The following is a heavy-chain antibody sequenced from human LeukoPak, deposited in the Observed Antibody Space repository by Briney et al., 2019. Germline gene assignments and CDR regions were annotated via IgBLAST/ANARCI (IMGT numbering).Heavy chain of an antibody. D-gene: IGHD2-8*01. CDR2: VHHTAKP. J-gene: IGHJ6*02. V-gene: IGHV4-59*11. CDR1: GGSISGHY. CDR3: ARFGVDYDMDV. Sequence: PSETLSLTCSVSGGSISGHYWKWIQQPPGKGMGWTGQVHHTAKPECNHSLKSRITISVDTSKNRVPLQVSSVTAADSAIYYVARFGVDYDMDVWGPGTTVTVFS.